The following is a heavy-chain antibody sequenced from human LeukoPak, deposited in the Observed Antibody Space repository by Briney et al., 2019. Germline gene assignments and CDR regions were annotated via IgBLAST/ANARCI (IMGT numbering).Heavy chain of an antibody. CDR3: AILPLMFKAALDY. V-gene: IGHV1-69*04. D-gene: IGHD3-10*02. CDR1: GETFPSSA. J-gene: IGHJ4*02. CDR2: IFPTLGIA. Sequence: GASVKVSCKASGETFPSSAINWVRQAPGQGLEWMGMIFPTLGIANYAQIFQGRVTITADKSTSTAYMELSTLGSADTAMYYCAILPLMFKAALDYWGQGTLVTVSS.